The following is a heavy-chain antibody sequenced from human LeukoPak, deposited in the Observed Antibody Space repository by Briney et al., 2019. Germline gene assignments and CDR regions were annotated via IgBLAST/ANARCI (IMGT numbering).Heavy chain of an antibody. CDR2: ISYDGSNK. J-gene: IGHJ4*02. D-gene: IGHD3-3*01. CDR3: ARDRDKFWSGSQV. V-gene: IGHV3-30*03. Sequence: PGGSLRLSCAASGXTFSSYGIHWVRQAPGKGLEWVAVISYDGSNKYYADSVKGRFTISRDNSKSTLYLQMNSLRTEDTAVYFCARDRDKFWSGSQVWGQGTLVTVSS. CDR1: GXTFSSYG.